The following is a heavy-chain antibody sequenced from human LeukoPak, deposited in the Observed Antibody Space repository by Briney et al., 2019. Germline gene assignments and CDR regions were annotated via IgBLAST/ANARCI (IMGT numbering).Heavy chain of an antibody. J-gene: IGHJ4*02. CDR3: AKAPRGNDDYFDY. Sequence: GGSLRLSCAASGSTFDDYGMHWVRQAPGKGLEWVSGISWNSGSIGYADSVEGRFTISRDNAKNSLYLQMNSLRAEDTALYYCAKAPRGNDDYFDYWGQGTLVTVSS. V-gene: IGHV3-9*01. CDR2: ISWNSGSI. D-gene: IGHD3-16*01. CDR1: GSTFDDYG.